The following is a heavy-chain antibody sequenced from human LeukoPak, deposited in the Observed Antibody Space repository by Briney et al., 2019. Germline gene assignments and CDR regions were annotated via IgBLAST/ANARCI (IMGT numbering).Heavy chain of an antibody. V-gene: IGHV4-39*01. CDR2: IYYSGST. CDR1: GGSVSSGSYY. J-gene: IGHJ4*02. CDR3: ARREDGRYTIDY. D-gene: IGHD5-24*01. Sequence: SETLSLTCTVSGGSVSSGSYYWSWIRQPPGKGLEWIGYIYYSGSTYYNPSLKSRVTISVDTSKNQFSLKLSSVTAADTAVYYCARREDGRYTIDYWGQGTLVTVSS.